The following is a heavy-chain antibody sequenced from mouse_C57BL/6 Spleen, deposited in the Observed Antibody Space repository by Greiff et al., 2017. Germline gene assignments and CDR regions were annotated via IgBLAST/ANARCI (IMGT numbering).Heavy chain of an antibody. CDR3: ARSGYCGYFDV. CDR1: GYSITSDY. J-gene: IGHJ1*01. V-gene: IGHV3-8*01. D-gene: IGHD2-3*01. CDR2: ISYSGST. Sequence: EVQLVESGPGLAKPSQSLSLSCSVTGYSITSDYWNWFRKFPGNKLEYMGYISYSGSTYYNPSLTRRISITLDTSKNQYYLQLNSVTTEDTATYYCARSGYCGYFDVWGPGTTVTVSS.